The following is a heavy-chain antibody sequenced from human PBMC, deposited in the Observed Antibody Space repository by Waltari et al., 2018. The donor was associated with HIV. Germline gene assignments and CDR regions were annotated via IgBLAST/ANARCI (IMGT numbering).Heavy chain of an antibody. Sequence: EVQLLESGGGLVQPGGSLRLSCAASGFTFSSYAMSWVRQAQGKGLEWVSAISGSGGSTYYADSVKGRFTISRDNSKNTLYLQMNSLRAEDTAVYYCAKDQDDYGGNFGDYWGQGTLVTVSS. CDR3: AKDQDDYGGNFGDY. CDR1: GFTFSSYA. CDR2: ISGSGGST. J-gene: IGHJ4*02. D-gene: IGHD4-17*01. V-gene: IGHV3-23*01.